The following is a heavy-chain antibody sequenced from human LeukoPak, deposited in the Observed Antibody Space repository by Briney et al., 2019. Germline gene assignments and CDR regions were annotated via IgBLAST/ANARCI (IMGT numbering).Heavy chain of an antibody. CDR1: GFTFSSYS. J-gene: IGHJ5*02. V-gene: IGHV3-21*01. D-gene: IGHD5-12*01. Sequence: KSGGSLRLSCAASGFTFSSYSMNWVRQAPGKGLEWVSSISSSSSYIYYADSVKGRFTISRDNAKNSLYLQMNSLRAEDTAVYYCARAIEVKKWLSRFDPWGQGTLVTVSS. CDR2: ISSSSSYI. CDR3: ARAIEVKKWLSRFDP.